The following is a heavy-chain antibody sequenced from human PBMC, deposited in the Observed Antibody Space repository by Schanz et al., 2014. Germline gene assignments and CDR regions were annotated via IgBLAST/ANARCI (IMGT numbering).Heavy chain of an antibody. J-gene: IGHJ4*02. CDR3: VKTDAGWRFDY. CDR1: GFTFTTFA. V-gene: IGHV3-23*01. CDR2: ISDRGDGT. D-gene: IGHD6-19*01. Sequence: EQVLESGGGFVQPGGSLRLSCATSGFTFTTFAMTWVRQAPGKGLEWVSGISDRGDGTNYGDSVRGRFTISRDNSRNTVYLQMNNVGVDDTATAGCVKTDAGWRFDYWGQGTLVIVSS.